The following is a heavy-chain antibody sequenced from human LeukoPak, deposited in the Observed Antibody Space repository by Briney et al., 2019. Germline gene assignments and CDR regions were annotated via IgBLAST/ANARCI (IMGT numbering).Heavy chain of an antibody. CDR1: GGTFSSYA. Sequence: SVKVSCKASGGTFSSYAISWVRQAPGQGLEWMGGIIPIFGIANYAQKFQGRVTITADKSTSTAYMELSSLRSEDTAVYYCARERYDSSGHYYTYFDYWGQGTLVTVSS. CDR3: ARERYDSSGHYYTYFDY. D-gene: IGHD3-22*01. J-gene: IGHJ4*02. V-gene: IGHV1-69*10. CDR2: IIPIFGIA.